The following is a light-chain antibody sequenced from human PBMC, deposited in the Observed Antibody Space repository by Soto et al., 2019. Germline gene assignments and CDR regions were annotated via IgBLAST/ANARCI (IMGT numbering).Light chain of an antibody. J-gene: IGKJ4*01. CDR2: AAS. Sequence: TQSPGTLSASLGDRVTITCRASQAISNYLAWYQQKPGKAPTLLIHAASTLQSGVSSRFSGSGSGTDFTLTIGSLQPEDVATYYCQKYNSVPLTLGGGTKVDIK. CDR3: QKYNSVPLT. V-gene: IGKV1-27*01. CDR1: QAISNY.